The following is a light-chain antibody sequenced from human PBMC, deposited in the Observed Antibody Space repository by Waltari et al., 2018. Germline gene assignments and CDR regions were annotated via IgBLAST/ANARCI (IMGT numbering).Light chain of an antibody. V-gene: IGLV8-61*01. J-gene: IGLJ3*02. CDR3: ALYMGSGIWV. CDR2: KAD. Sequence: QTVVTQEPSLSVSPGGTVPLTCAFSSGSVSTTSYATWYQQSPGQAPRTLVYKADSRSSGVPDRFSGSILGNKAALTITGAQADDESDYYCALYMGSGIWVFGGGTKLTVL. CDR1: SGSVSTTSY.